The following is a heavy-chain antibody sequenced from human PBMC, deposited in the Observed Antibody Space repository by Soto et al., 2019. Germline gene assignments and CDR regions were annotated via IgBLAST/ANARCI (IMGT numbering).Heavy chain of an antibody. V-gene: IGHV3-30*03. CDR2: ISYDGSNK. J-gene: IGHJ6*02. CDR3: GTESVAYQLLGPYYYYGMDV. CDR1: GFTFSSYG. Sequence: QVQLVESGGGVVQPGRSLRLSCAASGFTFSSYGMHWVRQAPGKGLEWVAVISYDGSNKYYADSVKGRFTISRDNSKNTPYLQKNSIRAAETAVYYCGTESVAYQLLGPYYYYGMDVWGQGTTVTVSS. D-gene: IGHD2-2*01.